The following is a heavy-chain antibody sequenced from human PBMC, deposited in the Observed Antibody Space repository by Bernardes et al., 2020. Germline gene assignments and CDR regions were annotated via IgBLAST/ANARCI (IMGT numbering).Heavy chain of an antibody. J-gene: IGHJ4*02. D-gene: IGHD5-18*01. CDR2: IKQDGSEK. V-gene: IGHV3-7*03. Sequence: GGSLRLSCAASGFTFSSYWMSWVRQPPGKGLEWVANIKQDGSEKYYVDPAKGGFTISRDNAKNSLYLQMNSLRAEDTAVYYCARGGYSFAWWGQGTLVTVSS. CDR1: GFTFSSYW. CDR3: ARGGYSFAW.